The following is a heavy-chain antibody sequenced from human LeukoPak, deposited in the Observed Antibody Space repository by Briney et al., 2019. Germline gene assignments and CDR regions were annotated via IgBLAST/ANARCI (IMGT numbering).Heavy chain of an antibody. Sequence: GGSLRLSCAASGFTFSTYNMNWVRQAPGKGLEWVSCISTSSSYIYYSDSVKGRFTISRDNAKNSLYLQMNSLRVEDTALYYCAKDIGRVDTASTYMDVWGKGTTVTISS. V-gene: IGHV3-21*04. CDR2: ISTSSSYI. CDR1: GFTFSTYN. CDR3: AKDIGRVDTASTYMDV. D-gene: IGHD5-18*01. J-gene: IGHJ6*03.